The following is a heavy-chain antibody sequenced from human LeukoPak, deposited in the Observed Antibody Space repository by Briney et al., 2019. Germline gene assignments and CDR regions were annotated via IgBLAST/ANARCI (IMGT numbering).Heavy chain of an antibody. J-gene: IGHJ4*02. D-gene: IGHD1-26*01. CDR3: AREGARSSDTSGSYPLDY. V-gene: IGHV1-8*03. CDR2: MNPHSGNT. CDR1: GYTFSNFD. Sequence: ASVKVSCKASGYTFSNFDINWVRQATGQGLEWMGWMNPHSGNTGYSQKFQSRVTITKNSSISTAYMELSSLTSEDTAVYYCAREGARSSDTSGSYPLDYWGQGTLVTVSS.